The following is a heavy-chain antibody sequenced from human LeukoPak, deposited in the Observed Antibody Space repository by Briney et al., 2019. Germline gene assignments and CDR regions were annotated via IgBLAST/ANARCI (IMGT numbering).Heavy chain of an antibody. CDR3: ARDLKARDAFDI. Sequence: HPGGSLRLSCAASGFTFSVYWMGWVRQAPGKGLEWVANIKQDGSEKYYVDSVKGRFTISRDNAKSSLFLQLNSLRAEDTAVYYCARDLKARDAFDIWGQGTMVTVSS. V-gene: IGHV3-7*01. CDR2: IKQDGSEK. CDR1: GFTFSVYW. J-gene: IGHJ3*02.